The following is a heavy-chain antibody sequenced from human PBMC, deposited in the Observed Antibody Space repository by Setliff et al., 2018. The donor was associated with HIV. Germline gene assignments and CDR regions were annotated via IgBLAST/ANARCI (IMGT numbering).Heavy chain of an antibody. D-gene: IGHD6-13*01. CDR2: IYDSGST. CDR3: ARASLGDSSSWYGLYYYYGMDV. V-gene: IGHV4-39*07. CDR1: GASISNSNSY. J-gene: IGHJ6*02. Sequence: PSETLSLTCTVYGASISNSNSYWGWIRQPPGKRLEWLGSIYDSGSTSYNPSISSRLTISVDKSKNQFSVKLRYVTAADTAVYYCARASLGDSSSWYGLYYYYGMDVWGQGTTVTVSS.